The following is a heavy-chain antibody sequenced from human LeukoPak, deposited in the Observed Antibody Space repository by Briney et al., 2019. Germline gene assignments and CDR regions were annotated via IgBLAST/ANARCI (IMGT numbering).Heavy chain of an antibody. D-gene: IGHD3-22*01. CDR3: ARASYYYESGGYAYFFDY. J-gene: IGHJ4*02. CDR2: IYYSGST. CDR1: GGSISSYY. Sequence: PSETLSLTCTVSGGSISSYYWNWIRQPPGKGLEWIGHIYYSGSTTYNPSLKSRVTISVDTSKIQLSLKLSSVTAADTAVYYCARASYYYESGGYAYFFDYWGQGTLVTVSA. V-gene: IGHV4-59*01.